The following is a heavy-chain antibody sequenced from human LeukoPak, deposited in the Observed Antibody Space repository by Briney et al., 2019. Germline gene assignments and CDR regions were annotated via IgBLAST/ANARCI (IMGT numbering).Heavy chain of an antibody. CDR2: ISISGENT. V-gene: IGHV3-23*01. D-gene: IGHD3-3*02. CDR1: GFTFSSYA. Sequence: GGSLRLACAASGFTFSSYAMSWVRQASGKGLEWVSAISISGENTYYADSVKGRFTISRDTSRNTLYLQIHSLRAEDTAVYYCARLISTTSSRFSDYWGQGILVTVSS. CDR3: ARLISTTSSRFSDY. J-gene: IGHJ4*02.